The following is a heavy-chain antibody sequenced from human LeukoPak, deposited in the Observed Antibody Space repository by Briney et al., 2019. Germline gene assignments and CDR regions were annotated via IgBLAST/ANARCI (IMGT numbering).Heavy chain of an antibody. CDR2: IRDSGEA. D-gene: IGHD3/OR15-3a*01. J-gene: IGHJ5*02. CDR3: ARDRAALQDWVEFDP. V-gene: IGHV3-66*03. CDR1: GFRVSDYY. Sequence: PGGSLRLSCAVSGFRVSDYYMSWVRQAPGKGLEWVGLIRDSGEAFCADFVRGRFAISRDESENTLYLRMNSLRVEDTAVYFCARDRAALQDWVEFDPWGQGTPVIVSS.